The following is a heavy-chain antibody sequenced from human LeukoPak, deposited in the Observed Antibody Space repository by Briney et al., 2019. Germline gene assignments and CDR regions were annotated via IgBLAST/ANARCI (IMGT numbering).Heavy chain of an antibody. J-gene: IGHJ4*02. CDR2: ISGNGDRT. V-gene: IGHV3-23*01. Sequence: HAGGSLRLSCAASGVIFSSSAMSWVRQAPGKGLEWVSAISGNGDRTHYAASVKGRFTVSRDTSTNTLFLQLNSLRAEDTAIYYCAKLLRGVVVPYFDSWGQGTLVTVSS. D-gene: IGHD3-10*01. CDR3: AKLLRGVVVPYFDS. CDR1: GVIFSSSA.